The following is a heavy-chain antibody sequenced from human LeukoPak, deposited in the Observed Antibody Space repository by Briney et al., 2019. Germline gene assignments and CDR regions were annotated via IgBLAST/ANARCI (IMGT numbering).Heavy chain of an antibody. CDR3: ARGVAARSTYNFFDY. J-gene: IGHJ4*02. D-gene: IGHD6-13*01. Sequence: PSETLSLTCTVSGSAISSNYYWGWIRQTPGKGLEWVRSIYHGVNSYYNPSLKSRVAISGDPSKNQFSLTLDSLTAADSATYYCARGVAARSTYNFFDYWGQGTQVIVSS. CDR2: IYHGVNS. V-gene: IGHV4-38-2*02. CDR1: GSAISSNYY.